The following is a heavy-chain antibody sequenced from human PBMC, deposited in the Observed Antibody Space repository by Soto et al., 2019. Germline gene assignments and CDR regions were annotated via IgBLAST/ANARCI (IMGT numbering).Heavy chain of an antibody. CDR3: AKIYCGSTSCYAILYYYYYMDV. CDR1: GFTFSSYA. V-gene: IGHV3-23*01. D-gene: IGHD2-2*01. Sequence: GGSLRLSCAASGFTFSSYAMSWVRQAPGKGLEWVSAISGSGGSTYYADSVKGRFTISRDNSKNTLYLQMNSLRAEDTAVYYCAKIYCGSTSCYAILYYYYYMDVWGKGTTVTVSS. J-gene: IGHJ6*03. CDR2: ISGSGGST.